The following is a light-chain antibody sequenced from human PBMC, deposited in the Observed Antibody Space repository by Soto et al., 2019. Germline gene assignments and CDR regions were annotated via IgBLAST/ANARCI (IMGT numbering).Light chain of an antibody. J-gene: IGKJ2*01. CDR1: QSISSY. CDR3: QQSYSTPHA. V-gene: IGKV1-39*01. CDR2: AAS. Sequence: DIQMTQSPSSLSASVGDRVTITCRASQSISSYLNWYQQKPGKAPKLLIYAASSLQSGVPSRFSDSGSGTDFTLTISSLQPEDFATYYFQQSYSTPHAYGQGTKRDIK.